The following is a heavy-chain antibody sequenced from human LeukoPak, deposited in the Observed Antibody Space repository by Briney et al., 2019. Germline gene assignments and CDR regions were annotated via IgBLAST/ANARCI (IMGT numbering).Heavy chain of an antibody. V-gene: IGHV3-23*05. CDR2: NFSSGNNT. J-gene: IGHJ4*02. Sequence: PGGSLRLSCAVSGFSFSTYAMTWVRQAPGKGLECVSDNFSSGNNTLYADSVRGRFTISRDNPKSTLYLQMNSLSAEDTAVYYCASRSYYLDNWGQGTLVTVSS. CDR3: ASRSYYLDN. D-gene: IGHD3-10*01. CDR1: GFSFSTYA.